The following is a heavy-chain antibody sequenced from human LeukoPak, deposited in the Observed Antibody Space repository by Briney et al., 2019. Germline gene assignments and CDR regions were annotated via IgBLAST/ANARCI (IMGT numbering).Heavy chain of an antibody. CDR3: ARGAAQFDP. CDR1: GGSISSYY. CDR2: IYYSGSA. D-gene: IGHD2-15*01. J-gene: IGHJ5*02. V-gene: IGHV4-59*12. Sequence: SETLSLTCTVSGGSISSYYWSWIRQPPGKGLEWIGYIYYSGSANYNPSLKSRVTMSVDTSKNQFSLRLSSVTAADTAVYYCARGAAQFDPWGQGTLVTVSS.